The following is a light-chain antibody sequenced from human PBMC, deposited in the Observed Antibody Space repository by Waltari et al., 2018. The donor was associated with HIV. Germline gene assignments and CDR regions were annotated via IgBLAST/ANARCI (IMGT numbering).Light chain of an antibody. CDR3: CSYAGTYKV. CDR1: NSDVGNYNS. Sequence: QSALTQPRSVSGSPGQSVTISCTGTNSDVGNYNSVSWYQHHPDKAPQLMIFDVSKRPSGVPDRFSGSKSGNTASLTISGLQTEDEADYYCCSYAGTYKVFGTGTKVTVL. J-gene: IGLJ1*01. CDR2: DVS. V-gene: IGLV2-11*01.